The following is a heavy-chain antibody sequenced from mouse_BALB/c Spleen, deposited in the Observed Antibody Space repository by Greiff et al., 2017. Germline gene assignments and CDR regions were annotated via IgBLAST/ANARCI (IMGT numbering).Heavy chain of an antibody. V-gene: IGHV5-12-2*01. J-gene: IGHJ2*01. Sequence: EVQLVESGGGLVQPGGSLKLPCAASGFTFSSYTMSWVRQTPEKRLEWVAYISNGGGSTYYPDTVKGRFTISRDNAKNTLYLQMSSLKSEDTAMYYCARRERGFFDYWGQGTTLTVSS. CDR2: ISNGGGST. CDR1: GFTFSSYT. CDR3: ARRERGFFDY.